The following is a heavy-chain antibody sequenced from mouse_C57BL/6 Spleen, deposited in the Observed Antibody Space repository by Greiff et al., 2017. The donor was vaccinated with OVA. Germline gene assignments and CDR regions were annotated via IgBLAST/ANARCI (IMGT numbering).Heavy chain of an antibody. CDR3: ARFDDYDERNYLDY. CDR1: GYTFTSYW. CDR2: IYPGSGST. Sequence: QVQLQQPGAELVKPGASVKMSCKASGYTFTSYWITWVKQRPGPGLEWIGDIYPGSGSTNYNEKFKSKATLTVDTSSSTAYMQLSSLTSEDSAVYYCARFDDYDERNYLDYWGQGTTLTVSS. V-gene: IGHV1-55*01. J-gene: IGHJ2*01. D-gene: IGHD2-4*01.